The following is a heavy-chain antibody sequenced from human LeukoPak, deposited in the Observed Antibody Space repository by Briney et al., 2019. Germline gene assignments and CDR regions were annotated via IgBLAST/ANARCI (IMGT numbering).Heavy chain of an antibody. CDR3: ASRGYDSSGHYFDY. D-gene: IGHD3-22*01. Sequence: SETLSLTCTVSGGSISSYYWSWIRQPPGKGLEWIGYIYYSGSTNYNPSLKSRVTISVDTSKNQFSLKLSSVTAADTAVYYCASRGYDSSGHYFDYWGQGTLVTVSS. CDR2: IYYSGST. CDR1: GGSISSYY. J-gene: IGHJ4*02. V-gene: IGHV4-59*01.